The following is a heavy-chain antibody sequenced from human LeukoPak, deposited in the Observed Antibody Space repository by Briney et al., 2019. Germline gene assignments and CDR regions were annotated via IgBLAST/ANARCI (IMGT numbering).Heavy chain of an antibody. D-gene: IGHD3-10*01. J-gene: IGHJ6*03. V-gene: IGHV3-33*06. CDR3: AKDPTMVRGVKSYYYYYMDV. CDR2: IWYDGSNK. CDR1: GFTFSSYG. Sequence: GRSLRLSCAASGFTFSSYGMHWVRQAPGEGLEWVAVIWYDGSNKYYADSVKGRGTISRDNSKNTRYLQMNSLRAEDTAVYYCAKDPTMVRGVKSYYYYYMDVWGKGTTVTVSS.